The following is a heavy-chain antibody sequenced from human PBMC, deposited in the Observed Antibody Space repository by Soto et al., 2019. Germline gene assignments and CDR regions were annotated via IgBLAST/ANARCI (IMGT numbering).Heavy chain of an antibody. Sequence: SETLSLTCTVSGDSIISSSYYWAWIRQSPGKGLEWIGNMYYSGSTYYNLSLKSRVTMSVDTSKNQFSLKISSVTAADTSVYYCARIAVIPAPPNYYNYYGVDVWGQGTTVTVSS. V-gene: IGHV4-39*01. CDR2: MYYSGST. CDR3: ARIAVIPAPPNYYNYYGVDV. D-gene: IGHD2-2*01. CDR1: GDSIISSSYY. J-gene: IGHJ6*02.